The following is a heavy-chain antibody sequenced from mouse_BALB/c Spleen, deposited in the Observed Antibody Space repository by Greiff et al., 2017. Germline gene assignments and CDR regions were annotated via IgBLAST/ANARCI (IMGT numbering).Heavy chain of an antibody. V-gene: IGHV1-15*01. J-gene: IGHJ2*01. D-gene: IGHD1-1*01. Sequence: VQLQQSGAELVRPGASVTLSFKASGFTFTDYEMHWVKQTPVPGLEWIGAIDPETGGTAYNQKFKGKATLTADKSSSTAYMELRSLTSEDSAVYYCTRIPDYYGSRCELGYWGQGTTLTVST. CDR2: IDPETGGT. CDR3: TRIPDYYGSRCELGY. CDR1: GFTFTDYE.